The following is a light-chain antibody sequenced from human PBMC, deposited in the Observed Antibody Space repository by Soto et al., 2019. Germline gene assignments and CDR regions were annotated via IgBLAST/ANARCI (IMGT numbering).Light chain of an antibody. Sequence: DIQMTQSPSSLSASVGDRVTITCRASQDINNYLAWYQQKPGKPPTLLIYAASTLQSGVPSRVSGGGSGTDFTLTINSLQPEDVATYYCQRYNNGPPVTFGPGTKV. CDR1: QDINNY. CDR2: AAS. V-gene: IGKV1-27*01. J-gene: IGKJ3*01. CDR3: QRYNNGPPVT.